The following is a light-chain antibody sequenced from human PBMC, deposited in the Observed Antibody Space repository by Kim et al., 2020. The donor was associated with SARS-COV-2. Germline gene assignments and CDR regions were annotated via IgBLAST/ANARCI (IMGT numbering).Light chain of an antibody. CDR1: NIGSKN. V-gene: IGLV3-9*01. CDR2: RDS. J-gene: IGLJ3*02. Sequence: SVDLGQTARITCGGNNIGSKNVHGYQQKPGQAPVLVIYRDSNRPSGIPERFSGSNSGNTATLTISRAQAGDEADYYCQVWDSSTGVFGGGTQLTVL. CDR3: QVWDSSTGV.